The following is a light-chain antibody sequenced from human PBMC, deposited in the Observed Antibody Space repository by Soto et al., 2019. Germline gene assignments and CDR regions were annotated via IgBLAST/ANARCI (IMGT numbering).Light chain of an antibody. CDR2: RNN. CDR1: SSNIGRNY. CDR3: AAWEDSLSGRV. Sequence: QAVLTQPPSASGTPGQRVTSSCSGSSSNIGRNYVYWYQQLPGTAPKLLIYRNNQRPSGVPDRFSGSKAGTSASLAISGLRSEDEAEYYCAAWEDSLSGRVFGGGTQLTVL. V-gene: IGLV1-47*01. J-gene: IGLJ7*01.